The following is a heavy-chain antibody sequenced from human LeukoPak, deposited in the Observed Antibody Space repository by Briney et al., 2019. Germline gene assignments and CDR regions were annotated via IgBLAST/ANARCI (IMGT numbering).Heavy chain of an antibody. V-gene: IGHV4-59*01. D-gene: IGHD5-24*01. CDR3: ARGDDADGYLST. Sequence: PSETLSLTCTVSGGSFGSYYLSWIRQSPGKGLEWIGFMFYTGSTNYNPSVMSRVSISRDASKNHFSLKLNSLTAADTALYFCARGDDADGYLSTWGQGILVTVSS. J-gene: IGHJ5*02. CDR2: MFYTGST. CDR1: GGSFGSYY.